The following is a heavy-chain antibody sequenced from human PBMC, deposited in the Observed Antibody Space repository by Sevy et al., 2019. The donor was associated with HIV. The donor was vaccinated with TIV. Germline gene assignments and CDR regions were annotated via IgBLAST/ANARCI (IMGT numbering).Heavy chain of an antibody. V-gene: IGHV3-9*01. J-gene: IGHJ4*02. CDR2: ISWDSARI. CDR3: AKMNY. Sequence: GGSLRLSCEASGFAFDDSVMHWVRPAPGKGLEWVAGISWDSARIAYADSIEGRFTISRDNAKNSLYLQMNSLRTEDTALYYCAKMNYWGQGTLVTVSS. CDR1: GFAFDDSV.